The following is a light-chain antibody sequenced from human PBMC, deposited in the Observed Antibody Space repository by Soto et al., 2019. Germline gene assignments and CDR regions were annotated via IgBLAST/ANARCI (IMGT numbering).Light chain of an antibody. CDR3: AAWDDSLSGHYV. CDR1: SSNIGINY. Sequence: QSVLTQPPSASGTPGQRVTISCSGSSSNIGINYVYWYQQLPGTAPKLLIYRNNQRPSGVPDRFSGSKSGTSASLAISGLRSEDEADYYCAAWDDSLSGHYVFGTGTKVTV. V-gene: IGLV1-47*01. J-gene: IGLJ1*01. CDR2: RNN.